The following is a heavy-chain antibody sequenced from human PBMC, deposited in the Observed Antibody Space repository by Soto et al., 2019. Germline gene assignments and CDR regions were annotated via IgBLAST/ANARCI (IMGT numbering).Heavy chain of an antibody. V-gene: IGHV3-48*01. CDR1: GFTFSSYS. D-gene: IGHD4-17*01. J-gene: IGHJ2*01. Sequence: EVQLVESGGGLVQPGGSLRLSCAASGFTFSSYSMNWVRQAPGKGLEWVSYISSSSSTIYYADSVKGRFTISRDNAKNSLYLQMNSLRAEDTAVYYCARDDYGDYVDWYFDLWGRGTLVTVSS. CDR2: ISSSSSTI. CDR3: ARDDYGDYVDWYFDL.